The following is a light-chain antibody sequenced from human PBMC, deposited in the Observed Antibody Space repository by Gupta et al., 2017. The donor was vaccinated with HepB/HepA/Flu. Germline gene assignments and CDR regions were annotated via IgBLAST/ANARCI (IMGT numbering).Light chain of an antibody. CDR2: QDS. CDR1: KLGDKY. CDR3: QAWDSSTVV. V-gene: IGLV3-1*01. Sequence: SYELTQPPSVSVPQGQTASITCSGDKLGDKYACWYQQKPGQSPVLVIYQDSKRPSGIPERFSGSNSGNTATLTISGTQAMDEADYYCQAWDSSTVVFGGGTKLTGL. J-gene: IGLJ2*01.